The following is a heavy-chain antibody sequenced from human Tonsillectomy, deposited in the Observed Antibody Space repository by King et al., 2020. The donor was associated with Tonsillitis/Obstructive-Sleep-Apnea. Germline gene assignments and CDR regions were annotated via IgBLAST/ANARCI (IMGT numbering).Heavy chain of an antibody. Sequence: VQLVESGVGLVKPGGSLRLSCAASGFSFSDYYMTWIRQAPGKGLEWVSYISSSGTTIYYADSLKGRFTISRDNAKNSLYLQMNSLRAEDTAVYYCAGGYNYYLYYFMDVWGKGTTVTVSS. V-gene: IGHV3-11*01. J-gene: IGHJ6*03. CDR3: AGGYNYYLYYFMDV. CDR1: GFSFSDYY. D-gene: IGHD5-12*01. CDR2: ISSSGTTI.